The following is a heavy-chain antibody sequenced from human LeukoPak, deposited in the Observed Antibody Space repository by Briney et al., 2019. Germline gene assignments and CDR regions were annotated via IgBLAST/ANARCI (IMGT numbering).Heavy chain of an antibody. Sequence: PGGSLRLSCAASGFTFSSYAMSWVRQAPGKGLEWVSAIGGSGGNTYYADSVKGRFTISRDNSKNTLYLQMNSLRAEDTAVYYCAKERWFGETNLYYFDYWGQGSLVTVSS. CDR2: IGGSGGNT. V-gene: IGHV3-23*01. CDR1: GFTFSSYA. D-gene: IGHD3-10*01. J-gene: IGHJ4*02. CDR3: AKERWFGETNLYYFDY.